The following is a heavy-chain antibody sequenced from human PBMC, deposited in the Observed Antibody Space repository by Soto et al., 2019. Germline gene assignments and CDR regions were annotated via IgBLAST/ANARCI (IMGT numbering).Heavy chain of an antibody. D-gene: IGHD6-13*01. Sequence: SETLSLTCTVSGDSINNYYWNWIRQPPGKGLEWIGYVYYSGSTNYSPSLKTRVTISVDTSKNQFSLKLSSVTAADTAVYYCARRSSSWSPFDYWGQGALVTV. CDR3: ARRSSSWSPFDY. CDR2: VYYSGST. CDR1: GDSINNYY. J-gene: IGHJ4*02. V-gene: IGHV4-59*01.